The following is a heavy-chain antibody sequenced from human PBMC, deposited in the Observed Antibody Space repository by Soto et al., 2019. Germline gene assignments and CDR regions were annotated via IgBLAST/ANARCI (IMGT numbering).Heavy chain of an antibody. J-gene: IGHJ4*02. CDR3: ARDPDYGDYWGYFFDS. CDR1: GYTFAAYY. D-gene: IGHD4-17*01. V-gene: IGHV1-2*02. Sequence: VQLVQSGAEVKKPGASVKVSCKTSGYTFAAYYIHWIRQAPGQGLEWMGWINPTSGGTVYAQNFQDRVTMTRDTSISTAYMELRRLNSDDTAVYYCARDPDYGDYWGYFFDSSGQGTPVTVSS. CDR2: INPTSGGT.